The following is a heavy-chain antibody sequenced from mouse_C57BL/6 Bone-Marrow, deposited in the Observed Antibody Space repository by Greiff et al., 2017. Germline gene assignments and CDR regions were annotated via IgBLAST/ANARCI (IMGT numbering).Heavy chain of an antibody. Sequence: VQLQQSGAELVRPGASVKLSCKASGYTFTEYYINWVKQRPGQGLEWIARIYPGSGNTYYNEKFKGKATQTAEKSHRTAYMHLSSLTSEEYAVYFCARDYDGYWGQGTTLTVSS. CDR2: IYPGSGNT. V-gene: IGHV1-76*01. CDR1: GYTFTEYY. J-gene: IGHJ2*01. D-gene: IGHD2-3*01. CDR3: ARDYDGY.